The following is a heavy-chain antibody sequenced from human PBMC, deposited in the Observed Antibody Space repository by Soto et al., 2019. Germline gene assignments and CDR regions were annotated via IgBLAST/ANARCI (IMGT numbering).Heavy chain of an antibody. Sequence: WGSLRLSCAASGFTFISYWMTFFRHSPFKGLEWVANIKQDGSEKYYVDSVKGRFTISRDNAKNSLFLQMNSLRAEDTAVYYCARGGTGYYDVDAFDIWGRGTMVTVSS. CDR1: GFTFISYW. CDR3: ARGGTGYYDVDAFDI. V-gene: IGHV3-7*03. CDR2: IKQDGSEK. J-gene: IGHJ3*02. D-gene: IGHD3-9*01.